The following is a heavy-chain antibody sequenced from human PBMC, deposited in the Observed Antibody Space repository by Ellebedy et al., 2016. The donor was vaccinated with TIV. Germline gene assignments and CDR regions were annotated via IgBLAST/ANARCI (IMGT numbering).Heavy chain of an antibody. CDR2: MNPNRGNT. CDR3: ARVGATPVDY. Sequence: ASVKVSCKVSGYTLTDLSMHWVRQAPGQGLEWLGWMNPNRGNTGNAQNVQGRVTLTMNTSISTAYMELRSLRSEDTAVYYCARVGATPVDYWGQGTLVTVSS. D-gene: IGHD1-26*01. CDR1: GYTLTDLS. J-gene: IGHJ4*02. V-gene: IGHV1-8*02.